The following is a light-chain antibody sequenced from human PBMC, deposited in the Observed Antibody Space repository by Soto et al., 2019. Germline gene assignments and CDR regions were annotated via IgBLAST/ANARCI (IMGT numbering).Light chain of an antibody. CDR1: QTISNF. CDR2: AAS. J-gene: IGKJ1*01. V-gene: IGKV1-39*01. CDR3: QQSYSTPLA. Sequence: DIQMTHSPSSLSASVGDIVTITCGASQTISNFVNWYQQKLGRAPRLLIYAASSLQSGVPSRFSGSGSGTDFTRTITSLQPEDSATYYCQQSYSTPLAFGHGTKVDIK.